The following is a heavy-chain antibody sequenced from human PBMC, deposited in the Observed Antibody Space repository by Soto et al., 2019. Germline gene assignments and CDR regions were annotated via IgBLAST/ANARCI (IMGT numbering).Heavy chain of an antibody. J-gene: IGHJ4*02. Sequence: VQLVESGGGLVQPGRSLRLSCAASGFTFSNYDMHWVRQVTGKGLEWVSAIGAAGDTYYPDSVKGRFTISRENAKNSLYLQMNSLRAEDTAVYYCASGGWGSSWYEGGSRIDYWGQGALVTVSS. CDR2: IGAAGDT. CDR3: ASGGWGSSWYEGGSRIDY. CDR1: GFTFSNYD. D-gene: IGHD6-13*01. V-gene: IGHV3-13*01.